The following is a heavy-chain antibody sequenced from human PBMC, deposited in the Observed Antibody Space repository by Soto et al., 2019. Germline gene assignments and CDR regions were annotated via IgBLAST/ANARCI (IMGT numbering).Heavy chain of an antibody. CDR3: ARGGDSYGYGVYYYYGMDV. CDR2: INSGGNT. V-gene: IGHV3-66*01. J-gene: IGHJ6*02. D-gene: IGHD5-18*01. Sequence: EVQLVESGGGLVQPGGSLRLSCAASGFGVSNNYMSWVRQAPGKGLEWVSAINSGGNTYYADSVKGRFTSSRDNSKTTVYLQMNSVGAEDTAVYYCARGGDSYGYGVYYYYGMDVWGQGTTVTVSS. CDR1: GFGVSNNY.